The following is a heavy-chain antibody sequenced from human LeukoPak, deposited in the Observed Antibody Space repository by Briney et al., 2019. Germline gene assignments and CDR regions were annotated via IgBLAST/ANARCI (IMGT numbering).Heavy chain of an antibody. D-gene: IGHD3-22*01. CDR2: ISGSGGST. Sequence: PGGSLRLSCAASGFTFTSYSMNWVRQAPGKGLEWVSAISGSGGSTYYADSVKGRFTISRDNSKNTLYLQMNSLRAEDTAVYYCAKGVEFLGGYYLDYWGQGTLVTVSS. CDR1: GFTFTSYS. CDR3: AKGVEFLGGYYLDY. V-gene: IGHV3-23*01. J-gene: IGHJ4*02.